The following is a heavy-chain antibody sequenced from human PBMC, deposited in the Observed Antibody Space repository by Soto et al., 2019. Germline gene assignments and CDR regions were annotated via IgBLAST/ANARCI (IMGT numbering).Heavy chain of an antibody. CDR1: GFTFSSYG. Sequence: QVQLVESGGGVVQPGRSLRLSCAASGFTFSSYGMHWVRQAPGKGLEWVAVISYDGSNKYYADSVKGRFTISRDNSKNTLYLQMNSLRAEDTAVYYCAKDPRHVLTVTLIRYYGMDVWGQGTTVTVSS. CDR2: ISYDGSNK. D-gene: IGHD4-17*01. CDR3: AKDPRHVLTVTLIRYYGMDV. V-gene: IGHV3-30*18. J-gene: IGHJ6*02.